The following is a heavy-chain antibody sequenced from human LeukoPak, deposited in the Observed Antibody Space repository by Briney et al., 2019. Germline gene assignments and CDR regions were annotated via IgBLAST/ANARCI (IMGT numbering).Heavy chain of an antibody. J-gene: IGHJ3*02. D-gene: IGHD3-10*01. CDR1: GGSISSGGYS. CDR2: IYHSGST. Sequence: SETLSLTCAVSGGSISSGGYSWSWIRQPPGKGLEWIGHIYHSGSTYYNPSLKSRVTISVDRSKNQFSLKLSSVTAADTAVYYCARDSRGGSGSPDAFDIWGQGTMVTVSS. CDR3: ARDSRGGSGSPDAFDI. V-gene: IGHV4-30-2*01.